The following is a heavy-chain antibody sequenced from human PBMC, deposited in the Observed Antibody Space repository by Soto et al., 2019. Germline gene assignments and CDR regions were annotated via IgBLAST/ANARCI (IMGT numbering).Heavy chain of an antibody. CDR3: ARDPYYAIGAGLSTGGMDV. CDR1: GFTFSRYA. CDR2: VSYDGSNK. V-gene: IGHV3-30-3*01. D-gene: IGHD3-9*01. Sequence: GGALRLSCAASGFTFSRYAMHWVRQAPGKGLEWVAVVSYDGSNKYYADAVKGRFTISRDNSKTTLYLQMNSLRPEDTDGYYCARDPYYAIGAGLSTGGMDVWGQGTTVTVSS. J-gene: IGHJ6*02.